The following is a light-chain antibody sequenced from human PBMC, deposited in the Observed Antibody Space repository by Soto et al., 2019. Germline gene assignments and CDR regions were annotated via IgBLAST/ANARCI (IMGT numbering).Light chain of an antibody. V-gene: IGKV3D-20*02. J-gene: IGKJ5*01. CDR1: QSVSSNY. Sequence: EIVLTQSPGTLSLSPGERATLSCRASQSVSSNYLAWYQLKPVQAPRLVIYDASRRATGIPDRFSGSGSGTDFTLTISRLEPEDFAVYYCQQRTRWPMTFGQGTRLEIK. CDR2: DAS. CDR3: QQRTRWPMT.